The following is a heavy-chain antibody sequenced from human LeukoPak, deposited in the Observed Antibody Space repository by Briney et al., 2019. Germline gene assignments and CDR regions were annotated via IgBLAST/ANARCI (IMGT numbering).Heavy chain of an antibody. CDR3: AKGSGWYFY. D-gene: IGHD6-19*01. Sequence: SETLSLTCTVSGGSISSYYWSWIRQPPGKGLEWIGYIYYSGSTNYNPSLKSRVTISVDTSKNQFSLKLSSVTAADTAVYYCAKGSGWYFYWGQGTLVTVSS. CDR1: GGSISSYY. CDR2: IYYSGST. V-gene: IGHV4-59*12. J-gene: IGHJ4*02.